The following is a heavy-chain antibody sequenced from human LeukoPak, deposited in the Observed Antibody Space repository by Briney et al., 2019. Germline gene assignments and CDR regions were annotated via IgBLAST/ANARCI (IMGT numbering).Heavy chain of an antibody. CDR1: GGSFSGYY. Sequence: PSETLSLTCAVYGGSFSGYYWSWIRQPPGKGLEWIGEINHSGSTNYNPSLKSRVTISVDTSKNQFSLKLSSVTAADTAVYYCAVGDTIAARQNYWGQGTLVTVSP. J-gene: IGHJ4*02. V-gene: IGHV4-34*01. CDR2: INHSGST. D-gene: IGHD6-6*01. CDR3: AVGDTIAARQNY.